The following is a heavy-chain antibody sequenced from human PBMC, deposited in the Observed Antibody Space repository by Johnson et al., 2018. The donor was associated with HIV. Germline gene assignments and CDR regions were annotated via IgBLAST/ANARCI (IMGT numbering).Heavy chain of an antibody. CDR1: GFTFSTYG. J-gene: IGHJ3*02. V-gene: IGHV3-30*19. CDR2: PSYDGGNK. Sequence: QVQLVESGGGVVQPGRSLRLSCAASGFTFSTYGMHWVRQAPGKGLEWVAVPSYDGGNKYYADSVKGRLTISRDNSKNTVYLQMNSLRAEDTAVYYCAKDQWEQTLNAFDIWGQGTMVTVSS. CDR3: AKDQWEQTLNAFDI. D-gene: IGHD1-26*01.